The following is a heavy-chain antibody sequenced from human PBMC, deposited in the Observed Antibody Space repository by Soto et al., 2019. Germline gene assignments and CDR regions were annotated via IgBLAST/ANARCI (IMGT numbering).Heavy chain of an antibody. CDR3: ARKDYGGNSIDS. V-gene: IGHV5-51*01. CDR2: IYPADSDT. Sequence: PXESLMISYQASGYSFISYWIGWVRQMPGKGLEWMGTIYPADSDTRYSPSFEGQVTISADKSISTAYMQWNSLKASDSAMYYCARKDYGGNSIDSWGHGPLVTVS. J-gene: IGHJ5*01. D-gene: IGHD4-17*01. CDR1: GYSFISYW.